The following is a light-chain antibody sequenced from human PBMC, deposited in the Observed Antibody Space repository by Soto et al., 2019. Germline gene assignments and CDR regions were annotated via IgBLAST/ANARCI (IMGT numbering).Light chain of an antibody. Sequence: QSVLTQPPSLSGAPGQRVTISCTRSSSNIGAGYDVHWYQQLPGTAPKLLIYGNSNRPSGVPDRFSGSKSGTSASLAITGIQAEDEADYYCQSYDSSLSGGDVVFGGGTKLTVL. J-gene: IGLJ2*01. CDR1: SSNIGAGYD. CDR2: GNS. V-gene: IGLV1-40*01. CDR3: QSYDSSLSGGDVV.